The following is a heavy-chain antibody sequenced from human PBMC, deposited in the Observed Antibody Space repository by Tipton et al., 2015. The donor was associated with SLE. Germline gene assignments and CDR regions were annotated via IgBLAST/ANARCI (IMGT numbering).Heavy chain of an antibody. CDR3: ARVGGGCSGGSCYQWYFDY. J-gene: IGHJ4*02. CDR2: IYYSGST. CDR1: GGSISSYY. Sequence: TLSLTCTVSGGSISSYYWSWIRQPPGKGLEWIGYIYYSGSTNYKPSLKSRVTISVDTSKNQFSLKLSSVTAADTAVYYCARVGGGCSGGSCYQWYFDYWGQGPLFTVSS. V-gene: IGHV4-59*01. D-gene: IGHD2-15*01.